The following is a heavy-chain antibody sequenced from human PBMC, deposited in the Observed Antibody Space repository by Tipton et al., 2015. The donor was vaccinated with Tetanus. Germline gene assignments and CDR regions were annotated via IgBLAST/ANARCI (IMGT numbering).Heavy chain of an antibody. D-gene: IGHD5-24*01. CDR1: GGTFSSYA. Sequence: QLVQSGPEVKKPGSSVKVSCKASGGTFSSYAISWVRQAPGQGLEWMGGIIPIFGTANYAQKFQGRVTITADESTSTAYMELSSLRSEDTAVYYCARYTEMATTAYYYGMDVWGQGTTVTVSS. V-gene: IGHV1-69*01. J-gene: IGHJ6*02. CDR2: IIPIFGTA. CDR3: ARYTEMATTAYYYGMDV.